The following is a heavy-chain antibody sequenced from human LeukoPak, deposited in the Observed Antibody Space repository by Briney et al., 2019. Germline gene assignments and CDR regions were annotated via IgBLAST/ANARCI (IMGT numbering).Heavy chain of an antibody. Sequence: SETLSLTCAVYGGSFSSYYWSWIRQPPGKGLEWIAYIYYSGSTNYNPSLKSRVTISVDTSMNQFSLKLNSVTAADTAVYYCASYDSRGLFDYWGQGTLVTVSS. CDR2: IYYSGST. D-gene: IGHD3-22*01. V-gene: IGHV4-59*01. CDR1: GGSFSSYY. J-gene: IGHJ4*02. CDR3: ASYDSRGLFDY.